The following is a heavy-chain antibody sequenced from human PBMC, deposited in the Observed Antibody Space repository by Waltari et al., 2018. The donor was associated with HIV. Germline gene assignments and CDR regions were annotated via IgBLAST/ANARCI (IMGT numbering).Heavy chain of an antibody. V-gene: IGHV1-18*01. CDR3: AGEVTVMGAFDI. D-gene: IGHD3-16*01. CDR1: GYTFTSYG. CDR2: ISAYDSNT. Sequence: QVQLVQSGAEVKKPGASVKVSCKAPGYTFTSYGNSSVRQAPGQGLERMGWISAYDSNTNSAQKLQGRVTMTTDTATSTAYMEQRSQRADDTAVYYGAGEVTVMGAFDIWGQGTMVTVSS. J-gene: IGHJ3*02.